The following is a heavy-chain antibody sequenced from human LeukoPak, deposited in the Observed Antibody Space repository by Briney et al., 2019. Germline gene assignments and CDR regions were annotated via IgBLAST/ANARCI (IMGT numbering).Heavy chain of an antibody. V-gene: IGHV4-59*01. J-gene: IGHJ4*02. Sequence: SETLSLTCTVSGGSISNYYWSWIRQPPGKGLEWIGYIYYSGSTNYNPSLKSRVTISVDTSKNQFSLKLSSVTAADTAVYYCARRSEDYGDYVWGQGTLVTVSS. D-gene: IGHD4-17*01. CDR3: ARRSEDYGDYV. CDR2: IYYSGST. CDR1: GGSISNYY.